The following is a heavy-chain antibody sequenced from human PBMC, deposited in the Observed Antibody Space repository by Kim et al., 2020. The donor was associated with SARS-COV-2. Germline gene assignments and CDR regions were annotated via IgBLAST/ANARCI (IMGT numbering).Heavy chain of an antibody. Sequence: SETLSLTCTVSGGSISSYYWSWIRQPPGKGLEWIGYIYYSGSTNYNPSLKSRVTISVDTSKNQFSLKLSSVTAADTAVYYCARALGGLLRPFYYFDYWGQGTLVTVSS. CDR2: IYYSGST. V-gene: IGHV4-59*13. CDR1: GGSISSYY. D-gene: IGHD3-16*01. CDR3: ARALGGLLRPFYYFDY. J-gene: IGHJ4*02.